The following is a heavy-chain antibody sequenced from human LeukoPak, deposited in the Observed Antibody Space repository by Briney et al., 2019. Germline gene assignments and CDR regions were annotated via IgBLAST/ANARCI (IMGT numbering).Heavy chain of an antibody. Sequence: GGSLRLSCAASGFTFSNYWMSWVRQAPGQGLEWVPKIKQDGSEKYYVDSVKGRFTISRDNAKNSLYLQLNSLRAEDTAVYYCAREMPFGDSFDYWGQGTLVTISS. V-gene: IGHV3-7*01. CDR1: GFTFSNYW. CDR2: IKQDGSEK. J-gene: IGHJ4*02. D-gene: IGHD3-16*01. CDR3: AREMPFGDSFDY.